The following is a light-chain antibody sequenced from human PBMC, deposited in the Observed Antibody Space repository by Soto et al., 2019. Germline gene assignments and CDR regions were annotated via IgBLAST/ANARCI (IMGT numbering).Light chain of an antibody. V-gene: IGLV3-9*01. CDR1: NIGSKN. CDR3: QVWDSSTFVV. J-gene: IGLJ2*01. Sequence: SYELTQPLSESVALGQTARITCGGNNIGSKNVHWYQQKPGQAPVLVIYRDSNRPSGIPERFSGSNSGNTATLTISRAQAGDEADYYCQVWDSSTFVVFGGGTKLTVL. CDR2: RDS.